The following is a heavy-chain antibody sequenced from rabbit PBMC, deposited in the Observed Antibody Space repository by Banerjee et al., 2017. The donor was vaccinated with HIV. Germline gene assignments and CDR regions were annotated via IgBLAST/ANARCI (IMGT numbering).Heavy chain of an antibody. D-gene: IGHD1-1*01. CDR3: ARSMVYINSRVNL. V-gene: IGHV1S40*01. CDR2: IYGGSGDNI. J-gene: IGHJ4*01. CDR1: GFSFSYSYY. Sequence: QSLEESGGDLVKPGASLTLTCTASGFSFSYSYYMCWVRQAPGKGLEWIACIYGGSGDNIYYASWAKGRFTISKTSSTTVTLQMTSLTAADTATYFCARSMVYINSRVNLWGQGTLVTVS.